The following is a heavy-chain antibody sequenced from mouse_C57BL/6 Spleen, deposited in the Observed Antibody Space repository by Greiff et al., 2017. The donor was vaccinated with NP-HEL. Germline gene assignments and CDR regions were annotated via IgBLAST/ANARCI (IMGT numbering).Heavy chain of an antibody. CDR2: IGSKSNNYAT. CDR1: GFSFNTYA. Sequence: EVKLMESGGGLVQPKGSLKLSCAASGFSFNTYAMNWVRQAPGKGLEWVARIGSKSNNYATYYADSVKDRFTISSDDSESMLYLQMNNLKTEDTAMYYCVRDSNGDYFDYWGQGTTLTVAS. D-gene: IGHD2-5*01. CDR3: VRDSNGDYFDY. J-gene: IGHJ2*01. V-gene: IGHV10-1*01.